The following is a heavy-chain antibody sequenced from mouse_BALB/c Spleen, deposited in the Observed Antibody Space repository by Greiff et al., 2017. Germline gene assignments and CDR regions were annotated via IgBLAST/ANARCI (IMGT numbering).Heavy chain of an antibody. D-gene: IGHD2-10*02. Sequence: VQLQESGPGLVAPSQSLSITCTVSGFSLTSYGVHWVRQPPGKGLEWLGVIWAGGSTNYNSALMSRLSISKDNSKSQVFLKMNSLQTDDTAMYYCARDWYGNPFAYWGQGTLVTVSA. CDR2: IWAGGST. CDR1: GFSLTSYG. CDR3: ARDWYGNPFAY. J-gene: IGHJ3*01. V-gene: IGHV2-9*02.